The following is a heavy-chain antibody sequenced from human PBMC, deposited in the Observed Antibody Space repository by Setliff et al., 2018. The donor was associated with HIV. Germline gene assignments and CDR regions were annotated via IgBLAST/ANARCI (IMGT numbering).Heavy chain of an antibody. D-gene: IGHD2-8*02. Sequence: PWGSLRLSCEAFSSYAMHWVRQAPGKGLVWVAVISYDGSNKYYADSVKGRFTISRDNSKNSLYLQMNSLRAEDTAAYYCTRDPRLVDFWGQGTMVTVSS. CDR3: TRDPRLVDF. J-gene: IGHJ3*01. CDR1: SSYA. CDR2: ISYDGSNK. V-gene: IGHV3-30*04.